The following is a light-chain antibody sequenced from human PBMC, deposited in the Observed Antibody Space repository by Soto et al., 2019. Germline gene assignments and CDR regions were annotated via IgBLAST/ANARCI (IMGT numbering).Light chain of an antibody. Sequence: EIVMTQSPATLSVSPGDRATLSCRASQSVSSNLAWYQQKPGQAPRLLIYGASTRATGIPARFSGCGSGTEFTLPISSLQSEDFAVYFCQQYNNWPPFTFGQGTKLEIK. J-gene: IGKJ2*01. V-gene: IGKV3-15*01. CDR1: QSVSSN. CDR3: QQYNNWPPFT. CDR2: GAS.